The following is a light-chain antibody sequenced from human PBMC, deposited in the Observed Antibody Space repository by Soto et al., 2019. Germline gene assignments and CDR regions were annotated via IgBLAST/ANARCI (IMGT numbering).Light chain of an antibody. Sequence: DIQMTQSPSTLSASVGDIVTITCRASPSVNSGLAWYQQNPGKAPNLLVYKASSLASGVPSRFSGSRSGTEFTLTISSLQPDDFGAYYCQQYKSYPYTVGQGTKLEIK. CDR2: KAS. CDR1: PSVNSG. CDR3: QQYKSYPYT. J-gene: IGKJ2*01. V-gene: IGKV1-5*03.